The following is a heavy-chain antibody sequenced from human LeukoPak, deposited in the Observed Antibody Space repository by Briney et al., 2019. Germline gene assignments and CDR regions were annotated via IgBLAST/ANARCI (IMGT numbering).Heavy chain of an antibody. V-gene: IGHV3-23*01. Sequence: GGSLRLSCAASGFTFSSYAMSWVRQAPGKGLEWVSAISGSGGSTYYADSVKGRSTISRDNSKNTLYLQMNSLRAEDTAVYYCAKALGYSYGRTDFDYWGQGTLVTVSS. CDR1: GFTFSSYA. D-gene: IGHD5-18*01. J-gene: IGHJ4*02. CDR3: AKALGYSYGRTDFDY. CDR2: ISGSGGST.